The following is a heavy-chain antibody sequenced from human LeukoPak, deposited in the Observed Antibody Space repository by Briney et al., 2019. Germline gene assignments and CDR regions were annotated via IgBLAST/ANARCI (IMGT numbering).Heavy chain of an antibody. CDR1: GYTFTGYY. D-gene: IGHD5-12*01. CDR3: AREDIVATNWFDP. CDR2: INPNSGGT. V-gene: IGHV1-2*02. Sequence: GASVKVSCKASGYTFTGYYMHWVRQAPGQGLEWMGWINPNSGGTNYAQKFQGRVTMTRDTSISTAYMELSRLRSDDTAVYYCAREDIVATNWFDPWGQGTLVTVSS. J-gene: IGHJ5*02.